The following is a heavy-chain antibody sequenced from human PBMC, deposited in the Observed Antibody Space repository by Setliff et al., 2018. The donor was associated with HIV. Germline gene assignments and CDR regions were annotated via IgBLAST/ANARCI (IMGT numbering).Heavy chain of an antibody. Sequence: PSETLSLTCAVSGYSISSGYYWGWIRQPPGRGLEWIGNIYHSGGTHYNPSLRSRVTISVDTSKNHFSLKLSSVTAADTAVFYCARADCTSTSCFFGLGGGFFDSWGRGALVTVSS. CDR3: ARADCTSTSCFFGLGGGFFDS. CDR2: IYHSGGT. CDR1: GYSISSGYY. J-gene: IGHJ4*02. V-gene: IGHV4-38-2*01. D-gene: IGHD2-2*01.